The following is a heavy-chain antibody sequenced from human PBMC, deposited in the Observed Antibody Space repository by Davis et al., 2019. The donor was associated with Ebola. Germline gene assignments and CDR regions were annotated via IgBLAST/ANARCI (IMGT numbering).Heavy chain of an antibody. Sequence: ASVKVSCKASGYTFTGYYMHWVRQAPGQGLEWMGWINPNSGGTNYAQKFQGRVTVTRDTSIRTAYMELPRLRSDDTAVFFCTRGSGFWSGYFTAHFEFWGQGTLVTVSS. CDR1: GYTFTGYY. V-gene: IGHV1-2*02. D-gene: IGHD3-3*01. J-gene: IGHJ4*01. CDR2: INPNSGGT. CDR3: TRGSGFWSGYFTAHFEF.